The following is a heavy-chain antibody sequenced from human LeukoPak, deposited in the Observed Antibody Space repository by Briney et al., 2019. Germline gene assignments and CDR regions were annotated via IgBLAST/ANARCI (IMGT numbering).Heavy chain of an antibody. Sequence: SQTLSLTCAVSGGSIRSAAYYWSWIRQPPGKGLEWSGYIYYSGSTYYNPSLKSRVTISVDTSKNQFSLKLSSVTAADTAVYYCARENFWLPKYYYGMDVWGQGTTVTVPS. D-gene: IGHD3-3*01. CDR3: ARENFWLPKYYYGMDV. V-gene: IGHV4-31*11. J-gene: IGHJ6*02. CDR1: GGSIRSAAYY. CDR2: IYYSGST.